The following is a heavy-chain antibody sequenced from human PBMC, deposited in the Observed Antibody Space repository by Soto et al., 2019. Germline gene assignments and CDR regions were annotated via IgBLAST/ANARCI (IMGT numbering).Heavy chain of an antibody. J-gene: IGHJ4*02. D-gene: IGHD4-17*01. Sequence: PGGSLRLSCAASGFTFGIYAMSWVRQAPGKGLEWVSGISGSGGSTYYADSVKGRFTISRDNSKSTLYLQMNSLRAEDTAIYYCAKTETFDYGDTDFDYWGQGTRVTVSS. CDR2: ISGSGGST. CDR3: AKTETFDYGDTDFDY. V-gene: IGHV3-23*01. CDR1: GFTFGIYA.